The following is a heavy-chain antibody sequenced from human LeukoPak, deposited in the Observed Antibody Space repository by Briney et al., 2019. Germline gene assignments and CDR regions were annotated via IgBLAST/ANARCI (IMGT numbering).Heavy chain of an antibody. J-gene: IGHJ4*02. CDR2: ISGSGGST. D-gene: IGHD3-22*01. V-gene: IGHV3-23*01. CDR1: GFTFSSYA. CDR3: AKDRLNGYYYDSSGYYNQDFDY. Sequence: GGSLRLSCAASGFTFSSYAMSWVRQAPGKGLEWLSAISGSGGSTYYADSVKGRFTISRDNSKNTLYLQMNSLRAEDTAVYYCAKDRLNGYYYDSSGYYNQDFDYWGQGTLVTVSS.